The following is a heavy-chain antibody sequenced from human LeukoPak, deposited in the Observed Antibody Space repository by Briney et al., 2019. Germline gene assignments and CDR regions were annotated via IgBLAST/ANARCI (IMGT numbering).Heavy chain of an antibody. CDR1: DGSINNSRYY. CDR3: ARHVLYYGSGSYYGQRGWFDP. Sequence: PSETLSLTCSVSDGSINNSRYYWGWVRQPPGKGLEWIGSMYYSGSSYYNPSLKSRVTISVDTSKNQFSLKLSSVTAADTAVYYCARHVLYYGSGSYYGQRGWFDPWGQGTLVTVSS. J-gene: IGHJ5*02. CDR2: MYYSGSS. V-gene: IGHV4-39*01. D-gene: IGHD3-10*01.